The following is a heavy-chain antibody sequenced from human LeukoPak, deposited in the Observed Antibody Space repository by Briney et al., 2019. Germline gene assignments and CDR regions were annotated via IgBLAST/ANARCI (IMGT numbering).Heavy chain of an antibody. D-gene: IGHD6-13*01. CDR1: GFTFSSLA. J-gene: IGHJ3*02. V-gene: IGHV3-23*01. CDR2: ICASGDST. Sequence: PGGSLRLPFEASGFTFSSLALNWVGQAPGKGPGWVWFICASGDSTDYAASVKGRFTISRDNSKSTLYLQMNSLRADDTAVYYCTKDAPFVSGSSWPGGAFDIWGQGTMVTVSS. CDR3: TKDAPFVSGSSWPGGAFDI.